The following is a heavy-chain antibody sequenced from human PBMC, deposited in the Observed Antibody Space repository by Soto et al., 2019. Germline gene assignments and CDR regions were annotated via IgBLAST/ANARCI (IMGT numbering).Heavy chain of an antibody. CDR2: INPSDSDT. D-gene: IGHD3-10*01. V-gene: IGHV5-51*01. CDR1: GFSFTTSW. CDR3: ARQVSGGAVLLDF. Sequence: EVQLVQSGPEVKKPGESLKISCKCSGFSFTTSWIGWVRQMPGKGLEWMGIINPSDSDTRYSPSSQGHVTFSVDKSITTAYLQWSSLEDSDTAMYYCARQVSGGAVLLDFWGQGTLVTVSS. J-gene: IGHJ4*02.